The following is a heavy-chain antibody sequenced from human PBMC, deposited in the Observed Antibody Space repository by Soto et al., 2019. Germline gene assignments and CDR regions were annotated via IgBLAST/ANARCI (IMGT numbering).Heavy chain of an antibody. CDR3: ARDAESSSRYGY. Sequence: PGGSLRLSCAASGFTVSSNYMSWVRQAPGKGPEWVSVIYSGGETYYADSVKGRFTISRDISKNTLYLQMSSLRAEDTAVFYCARDAESSSRYGYWGQGTLVTVSS. V-gene: IGHV3-66*01. D-gene: IGHD6-13*01. J-gene: IGHJ4*02. CDR2: IYSGGET. CDR1: GFTVSSNY.